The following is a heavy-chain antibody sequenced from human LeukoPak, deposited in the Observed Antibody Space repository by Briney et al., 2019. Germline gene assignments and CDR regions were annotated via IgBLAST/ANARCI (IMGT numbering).Heavy chain of an antibody. V-gene: IGHV3-15*01. D-gene: IGHD3-3*01. CDR1: GLIFSSAW. CDR2: IKNKTNGGTT. Sequence: GGSLRLSCAASGLIFSSAWMTWVRQAPGKGLEWVGHIKNKTNGGTTDYAAPVKGRFIISRDDSKNTLYLQMNSLRTEDTAVYYCTTDQEYYDFWSGYYPAAYWGQGTLVTVSS. CDR3: TTDQEYYDFWSGYYPAAY. J-gene: IGHJ4*02.